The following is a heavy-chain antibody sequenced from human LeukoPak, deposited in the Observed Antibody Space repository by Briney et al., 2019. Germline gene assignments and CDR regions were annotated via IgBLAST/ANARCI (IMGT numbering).Heavy chain of an antibody. CDR1: GFTFSSYS. D-gene: IGHD5-12*01. V-gene: IGHV3-23*01. CDR2: ISGSGGST. CDR3: ASLGYGPFRGWFDP. J-gene: IGHJ5*02. Sequence: GGSLRLSCAASGFTFSSYSMNWVRQAPEKGLEWVSAISGSGGSTYYADSVKGRFTISRDNSKNTLYLQMNSLRAEDTAVYYCASLGYGPFRGWFDPWGQGTLVTVSS.